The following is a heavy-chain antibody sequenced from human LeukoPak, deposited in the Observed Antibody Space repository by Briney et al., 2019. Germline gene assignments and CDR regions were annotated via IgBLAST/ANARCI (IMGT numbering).Heavy chain of an antibody. CDR3: ARDKNAYYYDETGAFDI. J-gene: IGHJ3*02. V-gene: IGHV1-69*05. D-gene: IGHD3-22*01. Sequence: ASVKVSCKASGGTFSCYAISWVRQAPGQGLEWMGRIIPIFGTANYAQKFQGRVTITTDESTSTAYMELSSLRSEDTAVYYCARDKNAYYYDETGAFDIWGQGTMVTVSS. CDR1: GGTFSCYA. CDR2: IIPIFGTA.